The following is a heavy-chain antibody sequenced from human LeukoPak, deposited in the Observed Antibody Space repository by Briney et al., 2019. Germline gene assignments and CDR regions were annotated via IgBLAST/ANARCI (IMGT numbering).Heavy chain of an antibody. J-gene: IGHJ6*03. Sequence: PGGSLRLSCAASGFTFSGSAMHWVRQASGKGLEWVGRIRSKANSYATAYAASVKGRFTISRDDSKNTAYLQMNSLKTEDTAVYYCTKREEMATIYYSYYYMDVWGKGTTVTVSS. V-gene: IGHV3-73*01. CDR2: IRSKANSYAT. D-gene: IGHD5-24*01. CDR1: GFTFSGSA. CDR3: TKREEMATIYYSYYYMDV.